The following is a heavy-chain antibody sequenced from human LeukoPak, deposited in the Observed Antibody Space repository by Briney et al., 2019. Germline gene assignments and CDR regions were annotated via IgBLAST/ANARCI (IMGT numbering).Heavy chain of an antibody. CDR2: ISGTSGNT. J-gene: IGHJ6*02. D-gene: IGHD3-3*01. V-gene: IGHV3-23*01. Sequence: GGSLRLSCAASGFTFSIYAMSWVRQAPGKGLEWVSSISGTSGNTYYADSVKGRFAISRDNAKNSLYLQMNSLRAEDTAVYYCARDGSAFSLRFLEWLPVGMDVWGQGTTVTVSS. CDR1: GFTFSIYA. CDR3: ARDGSAFSLRFLEWLPVGMDV.